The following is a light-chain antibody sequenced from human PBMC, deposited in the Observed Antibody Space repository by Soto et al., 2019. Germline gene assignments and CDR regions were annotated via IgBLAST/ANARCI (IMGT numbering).Light chain of an antibody. J-gene: IGLJ2*01. Sequence: QSALTQPASVSGSPGQSITISCTGTSSDVGGYNYVSWYQQHPGKAPKLLIYDVTNRPSGVSDRFSASKSANTASLTISGLQADDEADYYCSSYTSSSTQVFGGGTQLTVL. V-gene: IGLV2-14*03. CDR2: DVT. CDR1: SSDVGGYNY. CDR3: SSYTSSSTQV.